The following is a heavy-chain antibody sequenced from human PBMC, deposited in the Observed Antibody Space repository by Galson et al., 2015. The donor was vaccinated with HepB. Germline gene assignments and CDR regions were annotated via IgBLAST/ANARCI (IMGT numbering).Heavy chain of an antibody. CDR1: GGSISSSSYY. V-gene: IGHV4-39*01. J-gene: IGHJ4*02. CDR3: ARHLPGTISGVDY. D-gene: IGHD3-10*01. Sequence: ETLSLTCTVSGGSISSSSYYWGWIRQPPGKGLEWIGSIYYSGRTYYNPSLKSRVTISVDTSKNQFSLKLSSVTAADTAVYYCARHLPGTISGVDYWGQGTLVTVSS. CDR2: IYYSGRT.